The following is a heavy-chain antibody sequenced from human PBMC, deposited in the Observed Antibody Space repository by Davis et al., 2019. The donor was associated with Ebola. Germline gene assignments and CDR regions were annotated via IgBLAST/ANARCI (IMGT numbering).Heavy chain of an antibody. V-gene: IGHV3-74*03. Sequence: HTGGSLRLSCTASGFTFSAYWVHWVRQAPGKGLVWVSGISCDGSTTKYADSVMGRFTISRDNARNTVDLYMTSLRVEDTALYYCARADYCTGSDCYRHSDHWGQGTLVTVSS. D-gene: IGHD2-8*02. CDR3: ARADYCTGSDCYRHSDH. CDR2: ISCDGSTT. J-gene: IGHJ4*02. CDR1: GFTFSAYW.